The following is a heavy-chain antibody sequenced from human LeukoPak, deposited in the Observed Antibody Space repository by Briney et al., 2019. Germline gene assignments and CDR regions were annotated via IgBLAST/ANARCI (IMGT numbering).Heavy chain of an antibody. CDR3: AREDVVLVDAVRYYYYGMDV. Sequence: GASVKVSCKASGYNFISYYMHWVRQAPGQGLEWMGIINPSGGSTSYVQKFQDRVTMTRDTSTSTVYMELSSLKSEDTAVYYCAREDVVLVDAVRYYYYGMDVWGQGTTVTVSS. CDR2: INPSGGST. D-gene: IGHD2-8*01. J-gene: IGHJ6*02. V-gene: IGHV1-46*01. CDR1: GYNFISYY.